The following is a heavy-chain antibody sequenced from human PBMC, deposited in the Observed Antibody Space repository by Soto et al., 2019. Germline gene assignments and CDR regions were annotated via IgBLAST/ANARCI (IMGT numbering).Heavy chain of an antibody. CDR2: IYYSGNT. V-gene: IGHV4-28*01. CDR3: ARTLKASGYGEFYYYYGIDV. Sequence: SETLSLTCAVSGYSISSSHWWGWIRQPPGKGLEWIGYIYYSGNTYYNPSLKSRVTMSVDTSLKQFSLKLRSMTAADTAIYYCARTLKASGYGEFYYYYGIDVWGQGTTVTVSS. J-gene: IGHJ6*02. CDR1: GYSISSSHW. D-gene: IGHD3-10*01.